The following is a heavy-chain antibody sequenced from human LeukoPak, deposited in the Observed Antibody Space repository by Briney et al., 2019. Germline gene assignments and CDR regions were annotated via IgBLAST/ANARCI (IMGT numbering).Heavy chain of an antibody. J-gene: IGHJ4*02. V-gene: IGHV3-23*01. D-gene: IGHD3-10*02. CDR1: GFTFSSYA. CDR3: AKVLEYYVEPLYFDY. Sequence: PGGYLRLSCAASGFTFSSYAMSWVRQAPGKGLEWVSAISGSGGSKYYADSVKGRFTNSRDNSKNTLYLQMNSLRAEDTAVYYCAKVLEYYVEPLYFDYWGQGTLVTVSP. CDR2: ISGSGGSK.